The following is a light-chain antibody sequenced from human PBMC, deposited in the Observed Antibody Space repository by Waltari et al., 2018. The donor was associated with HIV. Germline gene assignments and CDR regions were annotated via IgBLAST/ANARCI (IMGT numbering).Light chain of an antibody. Sequence: YVLTQPPSVSVAPGKTATITCGGNNIGDKHVHWYQQKSGQAPVLVIYDDKLWPSGIPARISGSNSGGTATLTISGVEVGDEAEYYCQVFENSRDQAFGTGTKVTVL. CDR2: DDK. CDR3: QVFENSRDQA. V-gene: IGLV3-21*01. J-gene: IGLJ1*01. CDR1: NIGDKH.